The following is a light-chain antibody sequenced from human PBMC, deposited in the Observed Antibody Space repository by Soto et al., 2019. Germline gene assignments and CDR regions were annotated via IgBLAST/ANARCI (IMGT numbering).Light chain of an antibody. V-gene: IGLV3-21*02. J-gene: IGLJ2*01. CDR1: NIGSKS. CDR2: DDT. CDR3: HLWDIRSDQVV. Sequence: SSELTQPPSVSVAPGQTARITRGGNNIGSKSVHWYRQKPGQAPVLFVSDDTDRPSGIPERFSGSKSANTANLTISGVEGGDEADYYCHLWDIRSDQVVFGGGTKLTVL.